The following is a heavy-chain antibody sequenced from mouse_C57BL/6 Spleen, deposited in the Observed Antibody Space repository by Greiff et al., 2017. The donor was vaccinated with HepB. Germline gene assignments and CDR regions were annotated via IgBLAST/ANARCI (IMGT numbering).Heavy chain of an antibody. Sequence: EVQLVESEGGLVQPGSSMKLSCTASGFTFSDYYMAWVRQVPEKGLEWVANINYDGSSTYYLDSLKSRFIISRDNAKNILYLQMSSLKSEDTATYYCARAVRGNAMDYWGQGTSVTVSS. D-gene: IGHD2-14*01. V-gene: IGHV5-16*01. CDR3: ARAVRGNAMDY. CDR2: INYDGSST. CDR1: GFTFSDYY. J-gene: IGHJ4*01.